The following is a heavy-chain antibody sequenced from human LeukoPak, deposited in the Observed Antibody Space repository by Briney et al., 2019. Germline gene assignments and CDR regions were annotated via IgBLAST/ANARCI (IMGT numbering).Heavy chain of an antibody. Sequence: NPSQTLSLTCTVSGGSISSGDYYWSWIRQPPGKGLEWIGYIYYSRSTYYNPSLKSRVTISVDTSKNQFSLKLSSVTAADTAAYYCASEDSSSSYFDYWGQGTLVTVSS. J-gene: IGHJ4*02. D-gene: IGHD6-6*01. CDR1: GGSISSGDYY. CDR3: ASEDSSSSYFDY. V-gene: IGHV4-30-4*08. CDR2: IYYSRST.